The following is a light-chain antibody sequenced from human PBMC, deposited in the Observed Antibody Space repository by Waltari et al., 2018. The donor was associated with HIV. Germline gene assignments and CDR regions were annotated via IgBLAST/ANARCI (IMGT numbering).Light chain of an antibody. CDR1: NIGTKS. CDR2: DNS. J-gene: IGLJ2*01. V-gene: IGLV3-21*02. CDR3: QVWDSSRDHVV. Sequence: SSVLPQPPSVSVAPGQTARVTCGGDNIGTKSVHWYQLKAGQAPELIVFDNSDRPPGIPERLAGSNSGNTATLTISRVEAGDEADYYCQVWDSSRDHVVFGGGTKLTVL.